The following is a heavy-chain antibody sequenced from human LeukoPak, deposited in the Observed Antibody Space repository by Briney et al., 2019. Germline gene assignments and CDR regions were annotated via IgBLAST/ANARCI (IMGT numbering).Heavy chain of an antibody. V-gene: IGHV3-23*01. D-gene: IGHD3-3*01. J-gene: IGHJ4*02. CDR1: GFTFSSYA. CDR2: ISGSGGST. Sequence: GGSLRLSCAASGFTFSSYAMSWVRQAPGKGLEWVSAISGSGGSTYYADSVKGRFTISRDNSKNTLYLQINSLRAEDTAVYYCAKVARITIFGVVISTGYYFDYWGQGTLVTVSS. CDR3: AKVARITIFGVVISTGYYFDY.